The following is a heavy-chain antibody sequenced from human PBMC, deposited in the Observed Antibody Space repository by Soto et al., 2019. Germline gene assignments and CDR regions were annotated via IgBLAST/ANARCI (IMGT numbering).Heavy chain of an antibody. CDR2: ISYDGSNK. CDR1: GFTFSSYG. D-gene: IGHD4-4*01. V-gene: IGHV3-30*18. J-gene: IGHJ6*02. CDR3: AKDATVQPHYYYYYGMDV. Sequence: GGSLRLSCAASGFTFSSYGMHWVRQAPGKGLEWVAVISYDGSNKYYADSVKGRFTISRDNSKNTLYLQMNSLRAEDTAVYYCAKDATVQPHYYYYYGMDVWGQGTTVTVSS.